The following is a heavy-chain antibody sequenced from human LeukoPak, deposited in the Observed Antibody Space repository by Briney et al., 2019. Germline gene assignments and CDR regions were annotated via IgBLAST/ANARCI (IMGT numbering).Heavy chain of an antibody. D-gene: IGHD4-17*01. CDR2: IFYGGET. CDR1: SDSVTSYY. Sequence: SETLSLTCTVSSDSVTSYYWSWIRQSPGKPLKWLGYIFYGGETNYNPSLKSRVTISVDTSKNQFSLKLSSVTAADTAVYYCARDSRSGVDTTGYKYYYGMDVWGQGTTVTVSS. CDR3: ARDSRSGVDTTGYKYYYGMDV. J-gene: IGHJ6*02. V-gene: IGHV4-59*02.